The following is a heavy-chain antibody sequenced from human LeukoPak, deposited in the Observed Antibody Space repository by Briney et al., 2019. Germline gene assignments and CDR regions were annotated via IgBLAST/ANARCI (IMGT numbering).Heavy chain of an antibody. J-gene: IGHJ4*02. D-gene: IGHD3-16*01. Sequence: PGGSLRLSCAASGFTFSTYAMSWVRQAPGKGLEWVSVIYSGGSTYYADSVKGRFTISRDNSKNTLYLQMNSLRAEDTAVYYCARDTGGALHYFDYWGQGTLVTVSS. CDR3: ARDTGGALHYFDY. CDR1: GFTFSTYA. V-gene: IGHV3-53*01. CDR2: IYSGGST.